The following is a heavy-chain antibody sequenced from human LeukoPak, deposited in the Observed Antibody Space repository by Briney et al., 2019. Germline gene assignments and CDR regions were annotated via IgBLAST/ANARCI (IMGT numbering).Heavy chain of an antibody. J-gene: IGHJ6*03. V-gene: IGHV5-51*01. CDR2: IYPGDSDT. CDR1: GYSFTSYW. D-gene: IGHD3-22*01. Sequence: GESLKISCKGSGYSFTSYWIGWVRQMPGKGLEWMGIIYPGDSDTRYSPSFQGQVTISADKSINTAYLQWSSLKASDTAMYFCARTRSGNHYGTYYFYYMDVWGTGTTVTISS. CDR3: ARTRSGNHYGTYYFYYMDV.